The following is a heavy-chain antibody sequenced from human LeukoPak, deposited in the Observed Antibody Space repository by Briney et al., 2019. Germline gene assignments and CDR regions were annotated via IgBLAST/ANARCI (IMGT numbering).Heavy chain of an antibody. CDR3: ARELGINAFDV. D-gene: IGHD7-27*01. Sequence: GASVKVSCKASGCTLTDNHLYWVRQAPGQGLEWMGWIDPNSGVTNFAQNFRGRLTMTTDTSISTAYMELSRLTSDDTTVYYCARELGINAFDVWGQGTLVTVSS. CDR2: IDPNSGVT. CDR1: GCTLTDNH. V-gene: IGHV1-2*02. J-gene: IGHJ3*01.